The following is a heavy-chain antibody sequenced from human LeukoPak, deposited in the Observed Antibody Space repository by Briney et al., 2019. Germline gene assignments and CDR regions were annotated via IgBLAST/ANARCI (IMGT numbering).Heavy chain of an antibody. V-gene: IGHV4-39*01. CDR3: ARRLGYCSGGSCYWSFDY. Sequence: SETLSLTCTVSGGSISSSSYYWGWIRQPPGKGLEWIGSIYYSGSTYYNPSLKSRVTISVDTSKNQFSLKLSSVTAADMAVYYCARRLGYCSGGSCYWSFDYWGQGTLVTVSS. D-gene: IGHD2-15*01. CDR1: GGSISSSSYY. CDR2: IYYSGST. J-gene: IGHJ4*02.